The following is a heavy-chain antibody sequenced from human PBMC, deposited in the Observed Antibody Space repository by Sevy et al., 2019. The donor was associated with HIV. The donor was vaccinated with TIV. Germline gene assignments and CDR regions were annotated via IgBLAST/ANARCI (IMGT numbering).Heavy chain of an antibody. CDR3: ARDLPPSATTVAHFDY. J-gene: IGHJ4*02. V-gene: IGHV3-48*03. Sequence: GGSLRLSCTASGFPFGSYEMNWVRQAPGKGLEWVSYISNSGSAKYYTDSVRGRFTLSRDNAKNSLYLQMYSLRAEDTAVYYCARDLPPSATTVAHFDYWGRGPLVTTSS. D-gene: IGHD4-17*01. CDR1: GFPFGSYE. CDR2: ISNSGSAK.